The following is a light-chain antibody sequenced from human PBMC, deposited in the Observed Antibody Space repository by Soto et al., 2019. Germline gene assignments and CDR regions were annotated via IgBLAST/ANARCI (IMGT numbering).Light chain of an antibody. Sequence: QSALTQPASVSGSPGQSITISCTGTSTYVGVYYYLSWFQQHPGKAPKLMIYDVTKRPSGVSNRFSGSMSGNTASLTISGLQAEDEADYYCGSYTNTRTYVFGTGTKVTVL. CDR3: GSYTNTRTYV. V-gene: IGLV2-14*03. J-gene: IGLJ1*01. CDR1: STYVGVYYY. CDR2: DVT.